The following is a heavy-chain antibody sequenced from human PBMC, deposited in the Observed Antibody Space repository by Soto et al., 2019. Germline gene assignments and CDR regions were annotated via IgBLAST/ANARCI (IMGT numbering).Heavy chain of an antibody. V-gene: IGHV1-69*13. CDR3: ARDLDYYGSGSHYYYGMGV. CDR1: GGTFSRYA. D-gene: IGHD3-10*01. CDR2: IVPIYGTR. J-gene: IGHJ6*02. Sequence: SVKVSCKASGGTFSRYAFSWVRQAPGQGLEWMGGIVPIYGTRGFAQKFQGRLTITADEPTRTAYMELSSLRSEDTAVYYCARDLDYYGSGSHYYYGMGVWGQGATVTVSS.